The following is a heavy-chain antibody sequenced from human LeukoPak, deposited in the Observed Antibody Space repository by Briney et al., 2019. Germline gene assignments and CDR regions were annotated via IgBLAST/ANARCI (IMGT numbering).Heavy chain of an antibody. Sequence: GGSLRLSCAASGISFSSHGMHWVRQAPGKGLEWVAVIWYDGSNIYYAGSVKGRFSTSRDKSKNTLYLQMNSLRAEDTAVYYCARDQGLTYDTSGSFDYWGQGTLVTVSS. D-gene: IGHD3-22*01. V-gene: IGHV3-33*01. CDR2: IWYDGSNI. CDR3: ARDQGLTYDTSGSFDY. J-gene: IGHJ4*02. CDR1: GISFSSHG.